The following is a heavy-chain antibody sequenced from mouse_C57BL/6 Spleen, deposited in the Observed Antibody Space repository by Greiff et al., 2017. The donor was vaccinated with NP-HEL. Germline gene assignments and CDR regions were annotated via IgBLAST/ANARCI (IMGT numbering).Heavy chain of an antibody. D-gene: IGHD1-1*01. CDR3: ARSGRGTTDYYAMDY. CDR1: GYTFTDSY. J-gene: IGHJ4*01. V-gene: IGHV1-77*01. Sequence: QVQLQQSGAELVKPGASVKISCKASGYTFTDSYINWVKQRPGQGLAWIGKIGPGSGSTYYNEKFKGKATLTADKSSSTAYMQLSSLTSEDSAVYFCARSGRGTTDYYAMDYWGQGTSVTVSS. CDR2: IGPGSGST.